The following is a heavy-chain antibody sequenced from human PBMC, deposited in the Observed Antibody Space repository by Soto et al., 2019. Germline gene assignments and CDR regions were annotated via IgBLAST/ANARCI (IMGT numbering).Heavy chain of an antibody. CDR2: ISAYNGNT. D-gene: IGHD3-3*01. J-gene: IGHJ6*04. CDR1: GYTFTSYG. CDR3: ATVDYDFWSGSARGDYYGKDV. Sequence: ASVKVSCKASGYTFTSYGISWVRQAPGQGLEWMGWISAYNGNTNYAQKLQGRVTMTTDTSTSTAYMEMRSLRSDHTAVYYCATVDYDFWSGSARGDYYGKDVLDKGTTVTVSS. V-gene: IGHV1-18*04.